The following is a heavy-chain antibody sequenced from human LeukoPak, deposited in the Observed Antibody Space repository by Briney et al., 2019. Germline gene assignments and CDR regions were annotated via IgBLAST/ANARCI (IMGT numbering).Heavy chain of an antibody. CDR1: GFTLSSYA. J-gene: IGHJ6*02. D-gene: IGHD6-6*01. Sequence: GGSLRLSCAASGFTLSSYAMSWVRQAPGKGLEWVSAISGSGGSTYYADSVKGRFTISRDNSKNTLYLQMNSLRAEDTAVYYCAKDPYSSSWYYYYGMDVWGQGTTVTVSS. V-gene: IGHV3-23*01. CDR3: AKDPYSSSWYYYYGMDV. CDR2: ISGSGGST.